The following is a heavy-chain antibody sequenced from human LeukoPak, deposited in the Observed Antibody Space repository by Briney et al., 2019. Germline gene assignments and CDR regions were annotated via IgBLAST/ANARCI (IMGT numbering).Heavy chain of an antibody. CDR2: INHSGST. D-gene: IGHD3-22*01. V-gene: IGHV4-34*01. Sequence: SETLSLTCAVYGGSFSGYYWSWIRQPPGKGLEWIGEINHSGSTNYNPSLKSRVTISVDTSKNQFSLKLSSVTAADTAVYYCARGGDYYDSSGYYSPSENYYMDVWGKGTTVTVSS. CDR3: ARGGDYYDSSGYYSPSENYYMDV. J-gene: IGHJ6*03. CDR1: GGSFSGYY.